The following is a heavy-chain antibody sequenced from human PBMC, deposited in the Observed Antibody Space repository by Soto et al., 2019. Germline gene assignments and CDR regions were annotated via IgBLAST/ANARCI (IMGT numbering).Heavy chain of an antibody. V-gene: IGHV3-7*05. CDR2: IKQDGSEK. CDR1: GFTFSSYW. CDR3: ARIYCSGVSCYPDGLDY. J-gene: IGHJ4*02. Sequence: GGSLRLSCVASGFTFSSYWMSWVRQAPGKGLEWVANIKQDGSEKYYVDSVKGRFTISRDNAKNSLYLQMNSLRAEDTAVYYCARIYCSGVSCYPDGLDYWGQGTLVTVSS. D-gene: IGHD2-15*01.